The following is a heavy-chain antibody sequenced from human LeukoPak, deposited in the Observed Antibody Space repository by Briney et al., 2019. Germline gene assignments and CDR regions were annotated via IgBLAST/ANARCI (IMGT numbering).Heavy chain of an antibody. CDR2: IYTCGST. J-gene: IGHJ6*03. Sequence: SQTLSLTCTVPGSSISSYYWSWIRQPAGKGLEWIGRIYTCGSTNYNPSLKSRVTMSVDTSKNQFSLKLSSVTAADTAVYYCARGGITMVRGVIGYYYYMDVWGKGTTVTVSS. CDR1: GSSISSYY. D-gene: IGHD3-10*01. CDR3: ARGGITMVRGVIGYYYYMDV. V-gene: IGHV4-4*07.